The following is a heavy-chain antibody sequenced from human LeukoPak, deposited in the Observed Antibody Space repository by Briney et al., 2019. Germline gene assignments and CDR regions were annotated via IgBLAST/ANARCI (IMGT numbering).Heavy chain of an antibody. Sequence: SETLSLTCTASGGSISSYYWSWIRQPPGKGLEWIGYIYYSGSTNYNPSLKSRVTISVDTSKNQLSLKLSSVTAADTAVYYCARREYYYDSSGYYYLEYFDYWGQGTLVTVSS. CDR2: IYYSGST. J-gene: IGHJ4*02. CDR1: GGSISSYY. D-gene: IGHD3-22*01. CDR3: ARREYYYDSSGYYYLEYFDY. V-gene: IGHV4-59*08.